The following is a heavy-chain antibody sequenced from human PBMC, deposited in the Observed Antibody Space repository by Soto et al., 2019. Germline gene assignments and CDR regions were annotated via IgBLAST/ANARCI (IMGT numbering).Heavy chain of an antibody. CDR1: GFGVSNNY. J-gene: IGHJ4*02. CDR2: IYSGGST. D-gene: IGHD1-26*01. V-gene: IGHV3-53*01. Sequence: SGGSLRLSCAASGFGVSNNYMTWVRQAPGKGPEWVSVIYSGGSTFYADSVKGRFTISRDTSKNTLYLQMNSLRAEDTAVYYCVRQYSGSLDYWGQGTLVTVSS. CDR3: VRQYSGSLDY.